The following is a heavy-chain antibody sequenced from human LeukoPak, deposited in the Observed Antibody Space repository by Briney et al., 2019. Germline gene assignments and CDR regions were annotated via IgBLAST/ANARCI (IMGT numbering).Heavy chain of an antibody. CDR3: ARDGSSGGFDY. V-gene: IGHV1-2*06. CDR2: INPNSGGT. Sequence: ASVKVSCKASGYTFTSYGISWVRQAPGQGLEWMERINPNSGGTNYAQKFQGRVTMTRDTSVSTAYMELSRLRSDDTAVYYCARDGSSGGFDYWGQGTLVTVSS. J-gene: IGHJ4*02. D-gene: IGHD6-13*01. CDR1: GYTFTSYG.